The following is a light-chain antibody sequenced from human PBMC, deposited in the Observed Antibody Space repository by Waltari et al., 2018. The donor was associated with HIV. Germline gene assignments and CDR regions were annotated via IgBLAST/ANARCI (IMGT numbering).Light chain of an antibody. V-gene: IGLV1-51*01. J-gene: IGLJ3*02. CDR1: SSNIWNNY. CDR2: DDG. CDR3: GTWDTNLSAVEV. Sequence: QSVLTQPPSVSAAPGQKVTISCSGTSSNIWNNYVSSYQQTPAIAPQLLISDDGKRPSAVPHRLSCGNSGTSATLGTAGLQPAEEAVYYCGTWDTNLSAVEVFGGGTKLTVL.